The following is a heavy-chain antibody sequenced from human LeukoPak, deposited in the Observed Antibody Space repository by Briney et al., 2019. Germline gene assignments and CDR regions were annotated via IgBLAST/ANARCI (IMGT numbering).Heavy chain of an antibody. J-gene: IGHJ4*02. Sequence: GASVKVSCKASGYTFSGYYLHWVRQAPGQGLEWMGWINPNSGDTYYVQNFQGRVSMTRDTSISTAYMELSRLRSDDTALYYCARGGYSGTEKPNDNWGQGTLVTVSS. D-gene: IGHD1-26*01. CDR1: GYTFSGYY. V-gene: IGHV1-2*02. CDR3: ARGGYSGTEKPNDN. CDR2: INPNSGDT.